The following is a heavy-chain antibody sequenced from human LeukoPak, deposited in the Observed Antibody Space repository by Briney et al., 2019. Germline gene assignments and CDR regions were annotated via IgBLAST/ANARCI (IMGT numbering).Heavy chain of an antibody. V-gene: IGHV4-30-4*01. D-gene: IGHD6-19*01. J-gene: IGHJ3*02. CDR2: IYYSGST. CDR1: GGSISSGDYY. Sequence: PSETLSLTCTVSGGSISSGDYYWSWIRQPPGKGLEWIGYIYYSGSTYYNPSLKSRVTISVDRSKNQFSLKLSSVTAADTAVYYCAREGDSSGWYSGAFDIWGQGTMVTVSS. CDR3: AREGDSSGWYSGAFDI.